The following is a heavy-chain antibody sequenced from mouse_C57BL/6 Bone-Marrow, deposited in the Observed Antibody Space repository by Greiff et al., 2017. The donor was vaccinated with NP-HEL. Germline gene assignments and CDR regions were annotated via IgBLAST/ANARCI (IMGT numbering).Heavy chain of an antibody. V-gene: IGHV7-1*01. CDR3: VRDDGYFAWFAY. CDR2: SRNKANDYTT. D-gene: IGHD2-3*01. J-gene: IGHJ3*01. CDR1: GFTFSDFY. Sequence: EVQLVESGGGLVQSGRSLRLSCATSGFTFSDFYMEWVRQAPGKGLEWIAASRNKANDYTTEYSASVKGRFIVSRDTSQSILYLQMNALRAEDTAIYYCVRDDGYFAWFAYWGQGTLVTVSA.